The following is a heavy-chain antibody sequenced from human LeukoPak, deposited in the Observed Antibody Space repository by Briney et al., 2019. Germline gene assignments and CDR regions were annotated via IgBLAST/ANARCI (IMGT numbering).Heavy chain of an antibody. V-gene: IGHV1-69*13. D-gene: IGHD2-15*01. CDR2: IIPIFGTA. CDR1: GGTFSSYA. Sequence: GASVKVSCKASGGTFSSYAISWVRQAPGQGLEWMGGIIPIFGTANYAQKFQGRVTITADESTSTAYMELNSLRAEDTAVYYCARGGLWYLRPHDAFDIWGQGTMVTVSS. J-gene: IGHJ3*02. CDR3: ARGGLWYLRPHDAFDI.